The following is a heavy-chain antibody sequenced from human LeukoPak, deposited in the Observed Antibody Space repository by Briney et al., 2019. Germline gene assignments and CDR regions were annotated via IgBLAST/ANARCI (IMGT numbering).Heavy chain of an antibody. J-gene: IGHJ6*04. CDR3: AKSGLRYFDWPQHYGMDV. CDR1: GFTFSSYA. Sequence: GGSLRLSCAASGFTFSSYAMSWVRQAPGKGLEWVSAISGSGGSTYYADSVKGRFTISRDNSKNTLYLQMNSLRAEDTAVYYCAKSGLRYFDWPQHYGMDVWGKGTTVTVSS. D-gene: IGHD3-9*01. CDR2: ISGSGGST. V-gene: IGHV3-23*01.